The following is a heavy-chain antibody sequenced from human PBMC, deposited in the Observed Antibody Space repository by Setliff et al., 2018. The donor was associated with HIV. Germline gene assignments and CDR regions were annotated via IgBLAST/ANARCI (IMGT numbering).Heavy chain of an antibody. V-gene: IGHV1-3*01. Sequence: ASVKVSCKASGYSFTRNFVHWVRQAPGQRLEWMGWINAGNGNTKYSQKFQGRVTISRDTSASTVYMELNSLRSEDTAIYYCARDIGSVWHNWFDPWGQRTLVTVSS. J-gene: IGHJ5*02. CDR3: ARDIGSVWHNWFDP. CDR1: GYSFTRNF. D-gene: IGHD6-19*01. CDR2: INAGNGNT.